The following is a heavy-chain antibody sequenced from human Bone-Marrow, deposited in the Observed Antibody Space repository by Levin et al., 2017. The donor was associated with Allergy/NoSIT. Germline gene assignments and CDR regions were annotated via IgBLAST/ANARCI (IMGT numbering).Heavy chain of an antibody. CDR1: GFTFKDYA. D-gene: IGHD4-17*01. Sequence: LSLTCAASGFTFKDYAIHWVRQAPGKGLEWVAFISSDGFIESYADSVKGRFTISRDNSRTTLSLQMTSLRPEDTAVYFCAKDWAVTVTSYFFDSWGPGTLVIVSS. V-gene: IGHV3-30*18. J-gene: IGHJ4*02. CDR3: AKDWAVTVTSYFFDS. CDR2: ISSDGFIE.